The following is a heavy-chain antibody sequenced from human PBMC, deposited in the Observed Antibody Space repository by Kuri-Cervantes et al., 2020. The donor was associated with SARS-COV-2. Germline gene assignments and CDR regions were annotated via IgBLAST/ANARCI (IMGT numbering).Heavy chain of an antibody. CDR3: ASRPGGCSGGRCYSAFDI. V-gene: IGHV3-23*01. Sequence: GESLKISCAASGFIFSSYAMSWVRQAPGKGLEWVSDTSGSGGTTYYSDSVKGQVTISADKSISTAYLQWSSLKASDTAMYYCASRPGGCSGGRCYSAFDIWGQGTMVTVSS. D-gene: IGHD2-15*01. CDR1: GFIFSSYA. J-gene: IGHJ3*02. CDR2: TSGSGGTT.